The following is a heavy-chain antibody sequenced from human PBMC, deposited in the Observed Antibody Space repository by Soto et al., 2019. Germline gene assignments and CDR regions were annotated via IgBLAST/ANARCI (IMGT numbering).Heavy chain of an antibody. CDR2: IFSSGST. CDR3: AREGSYSAYNFAHGIQLWSFDF. V-gene: IGHV4-4*07. D-gene: IGHD5-12*01. J-gene: IGHJ4*02. CDR1: GGSINTFY. Sequence: SETLSLTCTVSGGSINTFYWSWVRQPAGKGLEWIGRIFSSGSTSFNPSLESRVAMSVDTSKSHFSLNLSSVTAADMAVYYCAREGSYSAYNFAHGIQLWSFDFWGQGALVTVSS.